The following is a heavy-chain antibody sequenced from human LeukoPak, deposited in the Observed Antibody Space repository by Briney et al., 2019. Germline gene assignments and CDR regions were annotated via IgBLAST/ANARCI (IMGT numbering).Heavy chain of an antibody. D-gene: IGHD3-22*01. CDR1: GFTFISYG. CDR2: IWYDGSNK. Sequence: GGSLRLSCAASGFTFISYGIHWVRQPPGKGLEWVAVIWYDGSNKYYVDSVQGRFTISRDNSKNTLYLQMSSLRAEDTDVYYCERGDYYDSSGYYFPDAFDIWGQGTMVTVSS. J-gene: IGHJ3*02. CDR3: ERGDYYDSSGYYFPDAFDI. V-gene: IGHV3-33*01.